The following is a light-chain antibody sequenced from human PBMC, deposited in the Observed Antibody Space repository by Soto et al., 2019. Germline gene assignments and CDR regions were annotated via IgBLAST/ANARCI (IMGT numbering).Light chain of an antibody. V-gene: IGKV1-5*01. CDR3: QQYDNWPIT. CDR1: QTIGNW. CDR2: DAS. Sequence: DIQMTQSPSTLSASVGDRVTITCRASQTIGNWLAWYQHKPGRAPQLLIYDASTTLSGVPSRFSGSGSGTDFTLTISSLQSEDFAVYYCQQYDNWPITFGQGTRLEIK. J-gene: IGKJ5*01.